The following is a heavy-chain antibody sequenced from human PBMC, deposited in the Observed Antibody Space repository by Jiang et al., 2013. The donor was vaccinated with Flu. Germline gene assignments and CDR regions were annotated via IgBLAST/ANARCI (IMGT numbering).Heavy chain of an antibody. CDR2: IIPILGIA. D-gene: IGHD5-12*01. CDR3: ARVSNSGYDFGIDY. CDR1: GGTFSSYT. V-gene: IGHV1-69*02. J-gene: IGHJ4*02. Sequence: GAEVKKPGSSVKVSCKASGGTFSSYTISWVRQAPGQGLEWMGRIIPILGIANYAQKFQGRVTITADKSTSTAYMELSSLRSEDTAVYYCARVSNSGYDFGIDYWGQGTLVTVSS.